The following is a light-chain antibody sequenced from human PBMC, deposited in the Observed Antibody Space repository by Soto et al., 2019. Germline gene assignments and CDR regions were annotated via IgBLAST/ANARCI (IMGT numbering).Light chain of an antibody. CDR2: AAS. CDR1: HDIRNY. V-gene: IGKV1-27*01. J-gene: IGKJ3*01. Sequence: DIQMNQSPSSLSASVGDRVTITCRASHDIRNYLAWYQQKPGKVPKLLIDAASSLQSGVPSRFSGSGAGTYFTLTISSMQPEDVATYYCQKYDTASFTFGPGTKWIS. CDR3: QKYDTASFT.